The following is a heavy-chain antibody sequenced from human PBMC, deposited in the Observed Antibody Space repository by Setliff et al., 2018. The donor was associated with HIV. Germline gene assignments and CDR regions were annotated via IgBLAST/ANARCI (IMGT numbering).Heavy chain of an antibody. J-gene: IGHJ4*02. CDR3: ARDRYAGEIDY. Sequence: KPSETLSLTCSVSDDSINSDNYYWSWIRQPAGKGLEWIGRVYITGRTHYNPSLKSRVTISVDTSKNQFSLNLRSVTAADTAVYYCARDRYAGEIDYWGQGTLVTVSS. D-gene: IGHD3-10*01. V-gene: IGHV4-61*02. CDR2: VYITGRT. CDR1: DDSINSDNYY.